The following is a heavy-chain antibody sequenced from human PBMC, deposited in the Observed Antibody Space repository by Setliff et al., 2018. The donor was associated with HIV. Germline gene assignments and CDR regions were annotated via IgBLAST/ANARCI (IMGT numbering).Heavy chain of an antibody. CDR1: GAPVSSGRYY. J-gene: IGHJ4*02. V-gene: IGHV4-61*02. D-gene: IGHD1-26*01. Sequence: SETLSLTCSVSGAPVSSGRYYWSWIRQPAGKGLEYIGRIFAGGSTNYNPSLRSRVTISINTSKNQFSLELSSVTAADTAVYYCARSMGAFDYWGPGALVTVSS. CDR3: ARSMGAFDY. CDR2: IFAGGST.